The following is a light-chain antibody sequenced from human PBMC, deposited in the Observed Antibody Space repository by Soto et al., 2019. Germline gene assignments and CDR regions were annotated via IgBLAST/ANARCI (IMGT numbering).Light chain of an antibody. CDR2: DAS. CDR3: QQYENYWT. J-gene: IGKJ1*01. CDR1: QNIVNY. Sequence: DIQMTQFPSTLSASVGDRVTITCRASQNIVNYLAWYQHKPGKAPKLLIYDASNLDSGVPSRFSGSGSGTEFSLTISNLQPDDCATYYCQQYENYWTFGQGTKVDIK. V-gene: IGKV1-5*01.